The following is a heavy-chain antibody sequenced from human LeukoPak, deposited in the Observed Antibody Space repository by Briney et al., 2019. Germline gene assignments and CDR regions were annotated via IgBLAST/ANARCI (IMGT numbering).Heavy chain of an antibody. CDR1: RYTFTDYY. Sequence: ASVKVSCKASRYTFTDYYMHWVRQAPGNGLEWMGWINPNSGGTNYAQKFQGRVTMTRDTSIRTAYMELSSLRSDDTAMYYCASEASAFDYWGQGTLVTVSS. CDR2: INPNSGGT. J-gene: IGHJ4*02. V-gene: IGHV1-2*02. CDR3: ASEASAFDY.